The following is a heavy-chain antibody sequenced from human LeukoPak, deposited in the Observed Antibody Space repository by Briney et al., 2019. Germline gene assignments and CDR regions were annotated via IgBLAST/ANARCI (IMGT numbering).Heavy chain of an antibody. CDR2: ITDSGGST. CDR3: ARAPAEIGGYYPEYFRH. CDR1: GFTFSNYA. Sequence: TGGSLRLSCAASGFTFSNYAMNWVRQAPGKGLEWVSGITDSGGSTYYADSVKGRFTISRDNAKNTVSLQMNSLRAEDTGVYYCARAPAEIGGYYPEYFRHWGQGTLVTVSS. V-gene: IGHV3-23*01. D-gene: IGHD3-22*01. J-gene: IGHJ1*01.